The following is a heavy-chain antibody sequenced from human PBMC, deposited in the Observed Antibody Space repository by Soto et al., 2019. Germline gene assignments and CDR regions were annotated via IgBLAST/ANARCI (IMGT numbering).Heavy chain of an antibody. J-gene: IGHJ4*02. Sequence: GGSLRLSCAGSGFTFSNAWMSWVRQAPGKGLEWVGRIKSKTDGGTADYAAPVKGRFTISRDDSKNTLYLQMNSLKAEDTAVYYCATEADGYYDVLTGYYKMGYFDYWGQGTLVTVSS. D-gene: IGHD3-9*01. V-gene: IGHV3-15*01. CDR3: ATEADGYYDVLTGYYKMGYFDY. CDR2: IKSKTDGGTA. CDR1: GFTFSNAW.